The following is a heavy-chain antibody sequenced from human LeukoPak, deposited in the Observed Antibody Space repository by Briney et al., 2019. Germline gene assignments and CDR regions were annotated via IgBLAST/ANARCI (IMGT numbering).Heavy chain of an antibody. V-gene: IGHV4-61*02. Sequence: SQTLSLTCTVSGRSISSGSYYWSWIRQPAGKGLEWIGRIYTSGSTNYNPSLKSRVTISVDTSKNQFSLKLSSVTAADTAVYYCARDRGYCTNGVCYKYFDYWGQGTLVTVSS. CDR3: ARDRGYCTNGVCYKYFDY. CDR1: GRSISSGSYY. J-gene: IGHJ4*02. CDR2: IYTSGST. D-gene: IGHD2-8*01.